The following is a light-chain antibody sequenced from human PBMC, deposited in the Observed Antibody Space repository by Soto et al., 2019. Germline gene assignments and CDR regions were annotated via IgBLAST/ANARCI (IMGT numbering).Light chain of an antibody. V-gene: IGLV2-14*01. Sequence: QSVLTQPASVSGSPRQSITISFTGTISYVVGYDDCSCYQQHPVKAPKLMIYEVSNRPSGVSNRFSGSKSGNTASLKISGLKAEDEADYYCSSYTSSSTLGVFGGGTQLTVL. CDR3: SSYTSSSTLGV. J-gene: IGLJ3*02. CDR1: ISYVVGYDD. CDR2: EVS.